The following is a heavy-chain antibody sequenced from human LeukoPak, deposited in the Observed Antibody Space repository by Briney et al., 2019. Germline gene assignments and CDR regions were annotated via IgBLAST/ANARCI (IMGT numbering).Heavy chain of an antibody. J-gene: IGHJ4*02. Sequence: SGTLSLTCAVYGGSFSGYYWSWIRQPPGKGLEWIGEINHSGSTNYNPSLKSRVTISVDTSKTQFSLKLRSVTAADTAVYYCARGPALAYDILTGYYTSESYFDYWGQGTLVTVSS. CDR2: INHSGST. D-gene: IGHD3-9*01. CDR3: ARGPALAYDILTGYYTSESYFDY. V-gene: IGHV4-34*01. CDR1: GGSFSGYY.